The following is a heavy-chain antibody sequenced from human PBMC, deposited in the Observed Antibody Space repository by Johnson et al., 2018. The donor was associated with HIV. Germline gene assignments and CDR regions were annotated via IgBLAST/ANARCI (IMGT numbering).Heavy chain of an antibody. CDR1: GFTFSNAW. D-gene: IGHD3-10*01. J-gene: IGHJ3*02. CDR2: IKSKTDGGTT. CDR3: TTDIIRRYYGSGLRDAFDI. Sequence: VQLVESGGGLVKPGGSLRLSCAASGFTFSNAWMSWVRQAPGKGLEWVGRIKSKTDGGTTDYASPLKGTFTITRDYSKNTLYMQRNSLKTEDTAVYYCTTDIIRRYYGSGLRDAFDIGGQGTMVTVSS. V-gene: IGHV3-15*01.